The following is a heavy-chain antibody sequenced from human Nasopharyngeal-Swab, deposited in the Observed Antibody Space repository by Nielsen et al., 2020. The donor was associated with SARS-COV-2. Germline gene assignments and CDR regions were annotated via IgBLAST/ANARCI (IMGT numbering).Heavy chain of an antibody. Sequence: SETLSLTCTVSGGSISSYYWSWIRQPPGKGLEWIGYIYYSGSTNYNPSLKSRVTISVDTSTNQFSLKLSSVTAADTAVYYCAKDSLYYYYGMDVWGQGTTVTVSS. CDR2: IYYSGST. CDR3: AKDSLYYYYGMDV. CDR1: GGSISSYY. V-gene: IGHV4-59*01. J-gene: IGHJ6*02.